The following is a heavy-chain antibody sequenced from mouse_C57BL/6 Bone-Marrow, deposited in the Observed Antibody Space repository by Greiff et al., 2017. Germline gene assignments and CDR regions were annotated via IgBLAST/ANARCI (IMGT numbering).Heavy chain of an antibody. J-gene: IGHJ3*01. CDR1: GYTFTSYW. Sequence: QVQLQQSGAELVKPGASVKLSCKASGYTFTSYWMHWVKQRPGQGLEWIGMIHPNSGSTNYNEKFKSKATLTVDKSSSTAYMQLSSLTSEGSAVYYCARGGFMPLQAYWGLGTLVTVSA. V-gene: IGHV1-64*01. CDR2: IHPNSGST. D-gene: IGHD1-1*01. CDR3: ARGGFMPLQAY.